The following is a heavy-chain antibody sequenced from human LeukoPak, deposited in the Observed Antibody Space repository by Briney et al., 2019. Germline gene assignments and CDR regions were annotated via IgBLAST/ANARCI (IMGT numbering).Heavy chain of an antibody. J-gene: IGHJ4*02. CDR3: AKDFFLAPRYTPDY. D-gene: IGHD2-2*02. CDR2: ISGGGGST. CDR1: GFTFSSYD. V-gene: IGHV3-23*01. Sequence: GGSLRLSCAASGFTFSSYDMSWVRQAPGKGLEWVSTISGGGGSTCFADSVKGRFTISRDDSKNTLYLQMNSLRAEDTAIYYCAKDFFLAPRYTPDYWGQGTLVSVSS.